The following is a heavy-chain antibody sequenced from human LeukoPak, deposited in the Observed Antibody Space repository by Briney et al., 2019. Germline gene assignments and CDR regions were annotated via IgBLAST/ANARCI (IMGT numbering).Heavy chain of an antibody. Sequence: GGSLRLSCAASGFTFSSYEMNWVRQAPGKGLEWVSYISSSGSTIYYADSVKGRFTISRDNAQNSLYLQMNSLRAEDTAVYYCARDWNLKGEDYWGQGTLVTVSS. J-gene: IGHJ4*02. CDR1: GFTFSSYE. CDR3: ARDWNLKGEDY. V-gene: IGHV3-48*03. D-gene: IGHD3-10*01. CDR2: ISSSGSTI.